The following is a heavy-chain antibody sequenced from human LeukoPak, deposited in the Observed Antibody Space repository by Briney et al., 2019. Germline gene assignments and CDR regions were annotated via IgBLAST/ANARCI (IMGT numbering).Heavy chain of an antibody. D-gene: IGHD1-26*01. J-gene: IGHJ4*02. CDR1: GDSISNSYYY. CDR3: ASFSEVGALTWAHTLVDN. V-gene: IGHV4-39*01. CDR2: IYYSGST. Sequence: SSETLSLTCTVSGDSISNSYYYWGWIRQPPGKGLEWIGNIYYSGSTYYNPSLKSRVTISVDTSKNQFSLKLNSVTAADTAVYYCASFSEVGALTWAHTLVDNWGQGTLVTVSS.